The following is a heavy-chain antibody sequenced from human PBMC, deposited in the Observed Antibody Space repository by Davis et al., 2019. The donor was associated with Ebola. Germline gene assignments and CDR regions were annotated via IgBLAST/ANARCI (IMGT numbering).Heavy chain of an antibody. J-gene: IGHJ3*02. V-gene: IGHV3-21*01. CDR2: INTGSNYI. CDR1: GFTFSNYG. Sequence: GESLKISCAASGFTFSNYGMHCVRQAPGKGLEWVSSINTGSNYIFYADSVKGRFTISRDNAKNSLLLQMDSLTAEDTAVYYCARERGPYILGWFEPFDIWGQGTRVTVSS. CDR3: ARERGPYILGWFEPFDI. D-gene: IGHD3-10*01.